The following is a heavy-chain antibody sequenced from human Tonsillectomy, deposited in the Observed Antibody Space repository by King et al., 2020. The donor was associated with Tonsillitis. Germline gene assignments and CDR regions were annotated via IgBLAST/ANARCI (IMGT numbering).Heavy chain of an antibody. D-gene: IGHD3-22*01. CDR3: AKCPSKFYDSSGYWFGNWYFDL. V-gene: IGHV3-30*18. J-gene: IGHJ2*01. CDR2: ISYDGSNK. CDR1: GFTFSSYG. Sequence: QLVQSGGGVVQPGRSLRLSCAASGFTFSSYGIHWVRQAPGKGLEWVAVISYDGSNKHYADSVKGRFTISRDNSKNTLYLKMNSLRAEDTAVYYCAKCPSKFYDSSGYWFGNWYFDLWGRGTLVTVSS.